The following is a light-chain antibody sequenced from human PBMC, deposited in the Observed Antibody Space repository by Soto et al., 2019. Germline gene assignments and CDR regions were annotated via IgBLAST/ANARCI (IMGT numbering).Light chain of an antibody. CDR2: SAF. CDR1: QSVSTS. V-gene: IGKV3-15*01. J-gene: IGKJ2*01. CDR3: QQYIKGLT. Sequence: EVVMTQSPATLSVFPGERVTLSCRASQSVSTSVAWYQQKPGQAPRLLIYSAFTTASGIPARFSGGGSGTEFTLTISRLESEDFAVYYCQQYIKGLTFCQGTKLEIK.